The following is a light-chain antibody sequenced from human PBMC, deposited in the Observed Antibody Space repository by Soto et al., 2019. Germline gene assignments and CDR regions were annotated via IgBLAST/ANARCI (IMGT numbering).Light chain of an antibody. CDR1: QSITNW. CDR2: KAS. J-gene: IGKJ1*01. V-gene: IGKV1-5*03. CDR3: QQYITYSPWT. Sequence: DIQMTQSPFTLSASVGDRVTITCRASQSITNWLAWYQQKPGKAPKLLIYKASNLETGVPSRFSGSGSGTEFTLTISSLQPDDFATYYCQQYITYSPWTFGQGTKVDFK.